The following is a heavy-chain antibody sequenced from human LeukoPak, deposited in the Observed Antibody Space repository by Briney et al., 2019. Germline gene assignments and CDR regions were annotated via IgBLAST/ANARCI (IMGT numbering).Heavy chain of an antibody. D-gene: IGHD6-13*01. CDR3: ARDLSCSWQSLDY. CDR1: GFTFSSYS. Sequence: GGSLRLSCAASGFTFSSYSMNWVRQAPGKGLEWVSSISSSSSYIYYADSVKGRFTISSDNAKNSLYLQMNSLRAEDTAVYYCARDLSCSWQSLDYWGQGTLVTVSS. CDR2: ISSSSSYI. V-gene: IGHV3-21*01. J-gene: IGHJ4*02.